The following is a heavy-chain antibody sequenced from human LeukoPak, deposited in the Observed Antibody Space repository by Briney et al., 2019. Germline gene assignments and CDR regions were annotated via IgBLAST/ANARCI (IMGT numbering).Heavy chain of an antibody. CDR1: GGSFSGYY. Sequence: PSETLSLTCAVYGGSFSGYYWSWIRQPPGKGLEWIGEINHSGSTNNNPSLKSRVTISVDTSKNQFSLKLSSVTAADTAVYYCARDAPRSYPRFDPWGQGTLVTVCS. CDR3: ARDAPRSYPRFDP. J-gene: IGHJ5*02. CDR2: INHSGST. V-gene: IGHV4-34*01.